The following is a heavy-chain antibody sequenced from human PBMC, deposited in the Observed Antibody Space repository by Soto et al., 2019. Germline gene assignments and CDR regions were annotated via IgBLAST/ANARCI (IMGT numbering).Heavy chain of an antibody. CDR2: IRSKASSYAT. Sequence: HPGGSLRLSCAASGFTFSGSAMHWVRQASGKGLEWVGRIRSKASSYATAYAASVKGRFTISRDDSKNTAYLQMNSLKTEDTAVYYCTSQVGATTVQDYYYGMDVWGQGTTVTVSS. D-gene: IGHD1-26*01. J-gene: IGHJ6*02. CDR1: GFTFSGSA. CDR3: TSQVGATTVQDYYYGMDV. V-gene: IGHV3-73*01.